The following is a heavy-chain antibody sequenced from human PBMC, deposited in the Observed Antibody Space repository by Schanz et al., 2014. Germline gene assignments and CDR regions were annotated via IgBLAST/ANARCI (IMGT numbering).Heavy chain of an antibody. CDR1: GYIFINSG. V-gene: IGHV1-18*01. Sequence: QIQLVQSGPEVKKPGATVKVSCKASGYIFINSGISWVRQAPGQGLEWMGWISVYNHNKEYDQKFQGRVTMTTDTSTSTAYMELRSLRSDDTAVYYCAKAEYDILTDSYSRLDPWGQGTLVTVSS. CDR2: ISVYNHNK. J-gene: IGHJ5*02. CDR3: AKAEYDILTDSYSRLDP. D-gene: IGHD3-9*01.